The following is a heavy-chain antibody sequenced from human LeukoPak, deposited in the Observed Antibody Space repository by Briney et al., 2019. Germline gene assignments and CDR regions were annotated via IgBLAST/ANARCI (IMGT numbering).Heavy chain of an antibody. CDR3: ATSRLRFLEWLLCY. V-gene: IGHV1-24*01. CDR1: GYTLTELS. CDR2: FDPEDGET. Sequence: ASVKVSCKVSGYTLTELSMHWVRQAPGKGLEWMGGFDPEDGETIYAQKFQGRVTMTKDTSTDTAYMELSSLRSEDTAVYYCATSRLRFLEWLLCYWGQGTLVTVSS. J-gene: IGHJ4*02. D-gene: IGHD3-3*01.